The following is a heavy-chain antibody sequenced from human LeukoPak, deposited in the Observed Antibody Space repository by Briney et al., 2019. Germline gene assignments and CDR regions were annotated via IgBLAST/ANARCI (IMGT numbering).Heavy chain of an antibody. D-gene: IGHD2-2*01. V-gene: IGHV3-48*03. J-gene: IGHJ4*02. Sequence: PGGSLRLSCAASGFTFSIYEMNWVRQAPGKGLEWVSFISCSGTTIYYADSVKGRFTISRDNAKNSLYLQMNSLRAEDTAVYYCASEGYCSTTSCYDFDYWGQGTLVTVSS. CDR3: ASEGYCSTTSCYDFDY. CDR1: GFTFSIYE. CDR2: ISCSGTTI.